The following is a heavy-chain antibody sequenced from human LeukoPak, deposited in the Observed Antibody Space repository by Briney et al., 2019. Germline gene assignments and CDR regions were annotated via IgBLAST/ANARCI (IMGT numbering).Heavy chain of an antibody. V-gene: IGHV3-48*01. CDR1: EFIFSSYS. D-gene: IGHD1-26*01. J-gene: IGHJ4*02. CDR2: ISSSSSTI. Sequence: GGSLRLSCAASEFIFSSYSMNWVRQTPGKGLEWVSYISSSSSTIYYADSVKGRFTISRDNAKNSLYLQMNSLRAEDTAVYYCARDGAVSAFDYWGQGTLVTVSS. CDR3: ARDGAVSAFDY.